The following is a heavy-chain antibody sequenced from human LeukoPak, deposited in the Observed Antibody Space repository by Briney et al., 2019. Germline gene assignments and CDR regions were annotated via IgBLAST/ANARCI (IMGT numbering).Heavy chain of an antibody. CDR3: TTNFFYSGPFDY. J-gene: IGHJ4*02. D-gene: IGHD3-10*01. Sequence: GGSLRLSCAASGFTFSSYSMNWVRQAPGKGLEWVSSISSSSSYIYYADSVKGRFTISRDNAKNSLYLQMNSLKTEDTAVYYCTTNFFYSGPFDYWGQGTLVTVSS. CDR2: ISSSSSYI. V-gene: IGHV3-21*03. CDR1: GFTFSSYS.